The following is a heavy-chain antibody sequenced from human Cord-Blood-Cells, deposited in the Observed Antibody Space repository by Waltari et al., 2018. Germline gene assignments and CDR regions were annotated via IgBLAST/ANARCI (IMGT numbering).Heavy chain of an antibody. V-gene: IGHV1-69*01. J-gene: IGHJ4*02. D-gene: IGHD3-22*01. CDR2: ITPVFVTA. CDR1: GGTFSSYA. CDR3: ARRRGNYDSSGYYDY. Sequence: QVQLVQSGAAVKKPGSSVQVSCKASGGTFSSYAVSWVRQAPGQGLEWMGGITPVFVTANYPQKVQGRVTVTADESTRTADMELGSLRSEDTAVYYCARRRGNYDSSGYYDYSGQVTLVTVSS.